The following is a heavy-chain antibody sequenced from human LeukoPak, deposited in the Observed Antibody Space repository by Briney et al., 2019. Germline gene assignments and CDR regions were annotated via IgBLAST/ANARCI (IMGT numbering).Heavy chain of an antibody. CDR3: LRSSTSGVY. J-gene: IGHJ4*01. D-gene: IGHD2-15*01. CDR2: ISSSSTI. CDR1: GFTFSNYG. Sequence: PGGTLRPSCAASGFTFSNYGMTWVRQAPGQELGGVSYISSSSTIYYPDSVNGPFTISQDDYKKSQSQQMNSLAAETPVSYCSLRSSTSGVYWGHGTLVAVS. V-gene: IGHV3-48*01.